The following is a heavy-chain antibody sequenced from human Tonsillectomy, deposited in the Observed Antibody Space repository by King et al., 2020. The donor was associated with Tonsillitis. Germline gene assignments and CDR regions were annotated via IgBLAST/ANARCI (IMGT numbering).Heavy chain of an antibody. D-gene: IGHD3-9*01. CDR3: TPGHFDWS. Sequence: VQLVESGGGLVKPGGSLRISCAASGFTFTNAWMNWVRQAPGKGLEWVGRVKSKAEGGTTDFAAPVKGRFTISRDDSKNTLYLQMNSLKTEDTAVYYCTPGHFDWSWGQGTLVTVSS. V-gene: IGHV3-15*01. CDR2: VKSKAEGGTT. CDR1: GFTFTNAW. J-gene: IGHJ4*02.